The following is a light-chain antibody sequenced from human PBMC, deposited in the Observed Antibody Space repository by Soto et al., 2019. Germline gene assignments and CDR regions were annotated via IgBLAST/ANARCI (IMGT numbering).Light chain of an antibody. Sequence: QSALTQPASLSGSPGQSITISCTGTSSDVGTYNYVSWFQHHPGKAPKLMIYDVTTRPSGVSNRFSGSKSDNTASLTISGLQAEDEADYYCSSYTSSSTLVFGGGTKLTVL. V-gene: IGLV2-14*03. J-gene: IGLJ2*01. CDR3: SSYTSSSTLV. CDR1: SSDVGTYNY. CDR2: DVT.